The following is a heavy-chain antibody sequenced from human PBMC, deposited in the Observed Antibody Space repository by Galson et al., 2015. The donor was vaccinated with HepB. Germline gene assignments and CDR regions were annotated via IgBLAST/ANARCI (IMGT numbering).Heavy chain of an antibody. CDR3: ARQDYGDYASVGYFDY. V-gene: IGHV4-61*02. D-gene: IGHD4-17*01. CDR1: GGSISSGSYY. J-gene: IGHJ4*02. Sequence: TLSLTCTVSGGSISSGSYYWSWIRQPAGKGLEWIGRIYTSGSTNYNPSLKSRVTISVDTSKNQFSLKLSSVTAADTAVYYCARQDYGDYASVGYFDYWGQGTLVTVSS. CDR2: IYTSGST.